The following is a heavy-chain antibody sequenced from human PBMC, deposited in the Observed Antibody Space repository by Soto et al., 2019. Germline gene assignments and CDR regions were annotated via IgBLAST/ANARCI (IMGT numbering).Heavy chain of an antibody. V-gene: IGHV4-4*02. J-gene: IGHJ5*02. D-gene: IGHD4-17*01. CDR2: IYHSGRT. CDR3: ASKDYADYGWFDP. Sequence: QVQLQESGPGLVKPSGTLSLTCDVSGGSISSSKWWSWVRQPPGKGLEWIGEIYHSGRTNYNSSLKSRVTISVDKSKNQFSLKLSSVTAADTALYYCASKDYADYGWFDPWGQGTLVTVSS. CDR1: GGSISSSKW.